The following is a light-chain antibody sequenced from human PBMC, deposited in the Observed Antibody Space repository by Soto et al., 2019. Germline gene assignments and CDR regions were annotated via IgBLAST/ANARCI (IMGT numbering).Light chain of an antibody. Sequence: DIQMTQSPSSLSASIGDRVTITCRAGQSISNYLNWYQQKPGKAPNLLIYAASRLESGVPSRFSGSGSGTDFTLTIISLQPEDFATYYCQESDAFPYTFGGGTKVDIK. CDR1: QSISNY. CDR3: QESDAFPYT. V-gene: IGKV1-39*01. CDR2: AAS. J-gene: IGKJ4*01.